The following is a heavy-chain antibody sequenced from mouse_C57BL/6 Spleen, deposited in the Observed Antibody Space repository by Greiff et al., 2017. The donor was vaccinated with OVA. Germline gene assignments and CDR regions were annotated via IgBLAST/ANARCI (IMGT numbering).Heavy chain of an antibody. J-gene: IGHJ1*03. Sequence: EVKLQESGPELVKPGASVKISCKASGYSFTGYYMHWVKQSPGNILDWIGYIYPYNGVSSYNQKFKGKATLTVDKSSSTAYMELRSLTSEDTATYNCTKEGPNYYGSRYDWYWDVWGTGTTVTVSS. CDR2: IYPYNGVS. D-gene: IGHD1-1*01. V-gene: IGHV1-31*01. CDR1: GYSFTGYY. CDR3: TKEGPNYYGSRYDWYWDV.